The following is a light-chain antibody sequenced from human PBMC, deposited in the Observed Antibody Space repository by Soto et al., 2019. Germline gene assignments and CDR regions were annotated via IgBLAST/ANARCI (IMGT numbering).Light chain of an antibody. Sequence: DVVLTQSPLSLPVNFGQPASISCRSSKSLVYSDGNTHLSWFHQRPGQSPRRLIYRVSSRESGVPDRFSGSGSSTDFELEISRVEAEDVGIYFCTQGTHWPRMFGQGTKVEVK. CDR2: RVS. CDR3: TQGTHWPRM. J-gene: IGKJ1*01. V-gene: IGKV2-30*01. CDR1: KSLVYSDGNTH.